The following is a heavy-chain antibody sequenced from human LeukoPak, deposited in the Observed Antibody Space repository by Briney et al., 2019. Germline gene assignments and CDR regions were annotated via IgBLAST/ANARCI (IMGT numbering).Heavy chain of an antibody. V-gene: IGHV3-33*01. CDR1: GFTFSSYG. CDR3: VRVAVAGNLNNWFDP. J-gene: IGHJ5*02. CDR2: IWYDGSNK. Sequence: PGRSLRLSCAASGFTFSSYGMHWVRQAPGKGLEWVAVIWYDGSNKYYADSVKGRFTISRDNSKNTLYLQMNSLSAEDTAVYYCVRVAVAGNLNNWFDPWGQGTLVTVSS. D-gene: IGHD6-19*01.